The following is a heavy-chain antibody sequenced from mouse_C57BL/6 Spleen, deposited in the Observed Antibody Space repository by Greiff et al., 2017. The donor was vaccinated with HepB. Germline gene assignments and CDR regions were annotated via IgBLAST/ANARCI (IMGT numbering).Heavy chain of an antibody. Sequence: EVQLQQSGPELVKPGASVKIPCKASGYTFTDYNMDWVKQSHGKSLEWIGDINPNNGGTIYNQKFKGKATLTVDKSSSTAYMELRSLTSEDTAVYYCARKGTGTGCFDYWGQGTTLTVSS. J-gene: IGHJ2*01. V-gene: IGHV1-18*01. CDR1: GYTFTDYN. D-gene: IGHD4-1*01. CDR3: ARKGTGTGCFDY. CDR2: INPNNGGT.